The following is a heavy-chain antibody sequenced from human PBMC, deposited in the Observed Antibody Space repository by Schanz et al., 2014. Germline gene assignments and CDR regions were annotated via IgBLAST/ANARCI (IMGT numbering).Heavy chain of an antibody. V-gene: IGHV3-33*06. CDR1: GFTFSSYG. CDR3: AKEVGATLFHWFDP. CDR2: IWFDGNNK. Sequence: QVQLVESGGGVVQPGRSLRLSCATSGFTFSSYGMHWVRQAPGKGLEWVAVIWFDGNNKYYAESVEGRFTISRDNSKNTLDLQMNSLRAEDTAVYYCAKEVGATLFHWFDPWGQGTLVTVSS. D-gene: IGHD1-26*01. J-gene: IGHJ5*02.